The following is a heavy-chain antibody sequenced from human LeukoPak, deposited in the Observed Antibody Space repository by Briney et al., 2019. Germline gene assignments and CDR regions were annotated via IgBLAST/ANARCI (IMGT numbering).Heavy chain of an antibody. V-gene: IGHV4-39*07. CDR2: IYYTGST. CDR1: GDSISNRNYC. Sequence: SKTLSLTCSVSGDSISNRNYCWGWIRQPPGKGLEYIASIYYTGSTYYNPSLKSRVTISVDTSKNQFSLKLNSVTAADTAVYYCARVSFFTQWLGAYYYYYMDVWGKGTTVTISS. CDR3: ARVSFFTQWLGAYYYYYMDV. D-gene: IGHD6-19*01. J-gene: IGHJ6*03.